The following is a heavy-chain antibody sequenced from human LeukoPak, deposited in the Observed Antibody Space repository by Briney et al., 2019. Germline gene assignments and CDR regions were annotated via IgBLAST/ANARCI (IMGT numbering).Heavy chain of an antibody. V-gene: IGHV3-53*01. D-gene: IGHD3-10*01. J-gene: IGHJ4*02. CDR1: GFTFSSYS. CDR2: IYSGGST. CDR3: AIEAGGADY. Sequence: GGSLRLSCAASGFTFSSYSMNWVRQAPGKGLEWVSVIYSGGSTYYADSVKGRFTISRDNSKNTLYLQMNSLRAEDTAVYYCAIEAGGADYWGQGTLVTVSS.